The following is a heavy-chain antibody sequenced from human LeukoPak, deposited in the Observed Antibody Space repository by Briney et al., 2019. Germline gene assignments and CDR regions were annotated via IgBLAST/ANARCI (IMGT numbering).Heavy chain of an antibody. V-gene: IGHV1-2*06. J-gene: IGHJ4*02. CDR3: ARDQARTTTWYLYMSY. Sequence: ASVKVSCKASGYTFTDYYIHWVRQAPGQGLEWMGRIDPDSGVTNSAQNFQGRVTMTRDTSITTAYMELSGLRSDDTAVYYCARDQARTTTWYLYMSYWGQGTLVTVSS. D-gene: IGHD3/OR15-3a*01. CDR1: GYTFTDYY. CDR2: IDPDSGVT.